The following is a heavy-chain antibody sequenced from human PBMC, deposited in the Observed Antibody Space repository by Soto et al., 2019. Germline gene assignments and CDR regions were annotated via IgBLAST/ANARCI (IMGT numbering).Heavy chain of an antibody. CDR1: GFTFTRYS. Sequence: GGSLRLSCAASGFTFTRYSMNWVRQAPGKGLEWVSSISSTTNYIYYGDSMKGRFTISRDNAKNSLYLGMNSLRAEDTAVYYCARESEDLTSKFDYWGQGTLVTVSS. V-gene: IGHV3-21*06. J-gene: IGHJ4*02. CDR3: ARESEDLTSKFDY. CDR2: ISSTTNYI.